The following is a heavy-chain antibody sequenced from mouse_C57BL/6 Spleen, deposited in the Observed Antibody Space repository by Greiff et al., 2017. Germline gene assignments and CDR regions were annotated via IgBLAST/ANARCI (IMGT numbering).Heavy chain of an antibody. CDR2: INPNNGGT. CDR3: ARSRGREVFAY. J-gene: IGHJ3*01. V-gene: IGHV1-26*01. CDR1: GYTFTDYY. Sequence: VQLQQSGPELVKPGASVKISCKASGYTFTDYYMNWVKQSHGKSLEWIGDINPNNGGTSYNQKFKGKATLTVDKSSSTAYMELRSLTSEDSAVYYCARSRGREVFAYWGQGTLVTVSA. D-gene: IGHD3-3*01.